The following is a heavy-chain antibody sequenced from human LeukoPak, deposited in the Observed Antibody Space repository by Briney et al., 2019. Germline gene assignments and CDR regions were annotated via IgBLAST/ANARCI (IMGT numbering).Heavy chain of an antibody. CDR1: GGSIIGSTSY. V-gene: IGHV4-39*01. CDR2: INYSGST. J-gene: IGHJ4*02. Sequence: PSETLSLTCTVSGGSIIGSTSYSGWIRQPPGKGLDWIGIINYSGSTYYNPSLRSRVTISVDTSKNQFSLKLNSVTPSDTAVYYCARGYDYWGQGTLVTVSS. CDR3: ARGYDY. D-gene: IGHD3-22*01.